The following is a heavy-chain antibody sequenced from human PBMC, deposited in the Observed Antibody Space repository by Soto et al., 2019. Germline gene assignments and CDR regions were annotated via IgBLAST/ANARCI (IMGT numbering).Heavy chain of an antibody. CDR2: ISNNSSVK. J-gene: IGHJ4*02. Sequence: GGSLRLSCAVSGFTFSNYSINWVRQAPGKGLEWLSYISNNSSVKYYADSVKGRFTISRDNAKNTLYLQMNSLRVEDTAVYYCSRVGGSTWHWGQGTLVTGSS. V-gene: IGHV3-48*01. CDR3: SRVGGSTWH. D-gene: IGHD1-26*01. CDR1: GFTFSNYS.